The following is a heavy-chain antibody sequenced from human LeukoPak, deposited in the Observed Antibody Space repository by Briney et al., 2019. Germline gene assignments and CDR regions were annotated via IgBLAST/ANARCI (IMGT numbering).Heavy chain of an antibody. J-gene: IGHJ3*02. D-gene: IGHD3-10*01. CDR3: ARGRSITLLRGVAMSDGFDI. CDR2: IDTSGSYI. CDR1: GFTFSRYA. V-gene: IGHV3-21*01. Sequence: GGSLRLSCAASGFTFSRYAMSWVRQAPGKGLEWVSFIDTSGSYIYYGDSLKGRVTISRDNAKNSLYLQMNGLRAEDTAVYYCARGRSITLLRGVAMSDGFDIWGQGAMVTVSS.